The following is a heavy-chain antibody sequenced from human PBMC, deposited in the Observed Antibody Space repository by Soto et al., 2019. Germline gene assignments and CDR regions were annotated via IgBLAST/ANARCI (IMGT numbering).Heavy chain of an antibody. V-gene: IGHV3-23*01. Sequence: EVQLLDSGGGLVQPGGSLRLSCAASGFTFSSYAMSWVRQAPGKGLEWVSAISGSGGSTYYADSVKGRFAISRDNSKTTVSLPMNSLRAADTAVSYCVRYSWNDKACDYWGQGPLVTVSS. CDR3: VRYSWNDKACDY. CDR1: GFTFSSYA. D-gene: IGHD1-20*01. J-gene: IGHJ4*02. CDR2: ISGSGGST.